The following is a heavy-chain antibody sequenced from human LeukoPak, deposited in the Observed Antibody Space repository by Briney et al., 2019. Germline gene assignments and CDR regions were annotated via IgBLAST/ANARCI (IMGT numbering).Heavy chain of an antibody. J-gene: IGHJ5*02. CDR3: ARDRESMVRGVISWFDP. D-gene: IGHD3-10*01. Sequence: GGSLRLSYAASGFTFSSYSMNWVRQAPGKGLEWVSYISSSSSTIYYADSVKGRFTISRDNAKNSLYLQMNSLRAEDTALYYCARDRESMVRGVISWFDPWGQGTLVTVSS. CDR2: ISSSSSTI. CDR1: GFTFSSYS. V-gene: IGHV3-48*04.